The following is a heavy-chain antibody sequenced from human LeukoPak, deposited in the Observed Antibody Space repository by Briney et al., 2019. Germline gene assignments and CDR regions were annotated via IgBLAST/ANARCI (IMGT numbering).Heavy chain of an antibody. D-gene: IGHD3-3*01. CDR2: IYYSGST. CDR3: ARQKERITIFGVVIPYYFDY. CDR1: GGSIGTYY. J-gene: IGHJ4*02. Sequence: SETLSLTCTVSGGSIGTYYWSWIRQPAGKGLEWIGSIYYSGSTYYNPSLKSRVTISVDTSKNQFSLKLSSVTAADTAVYYCARQKERITIFGVVIPYYFDYWGQGTLVTVSS. V-gene: IGHV4-59*05.